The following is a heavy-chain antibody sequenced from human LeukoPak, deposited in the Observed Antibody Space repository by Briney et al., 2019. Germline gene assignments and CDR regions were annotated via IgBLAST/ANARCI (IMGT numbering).Heavy chain of an antibody. CDR3: ARVRPNDYGDWEGFDY. J-gene: IGHJ4*02. V-gene: IGHV3-74*01. CDR2: INGDGSWT. CDR1: GNYW. D-gene: IGHD4-17*01. Sequence: GGSLRLSCAASGNYWMHWVRQAPGKGLVWASHINGDGSWTTYADSVKGRFTISRDNSKNTLYLQMNSLRAEDTAVYYCARVRPNDYGDWEGFDYWGQGTLVTVSS.